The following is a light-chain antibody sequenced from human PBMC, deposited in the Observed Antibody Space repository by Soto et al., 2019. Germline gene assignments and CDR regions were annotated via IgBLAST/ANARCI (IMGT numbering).Light chain of an antibody. J-gene: IGKJ1*01. CDR2: GAS. CDR1: QSVSTSY. CDR3: QQYVSSPTT. Sequence: VLTQSPGTLSLSPGERATLSCRASQSVSTSYLAWYQQKPGQAPRLLIFGASSRATGIPDRFIGSGSGTDFTLTISRLEPDDFAVYYCQQYVSSPTTFGQGTKVEIK. V-gene: IGKV3-20*01.